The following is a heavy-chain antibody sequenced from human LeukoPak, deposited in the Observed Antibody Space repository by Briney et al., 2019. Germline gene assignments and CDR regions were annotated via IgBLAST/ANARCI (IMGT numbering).Heavy chain of an antibody. V-gene: IGHV4-34*01. D-gene: IGHD3-22*01. CDR3: ARQVGYYDRNYYYGMDV. CDR2: INHSGST. CDR1: GGSFSGYY. Sequence: SETLSLTCAVYGGSFSGYYWSWIRQPPGKGLEWIGEINHSGSTNYNPSLKSRVTISVDTSKNQFSLKLSSVTAADTAVYYCARQVGYYDRNYYYGMDVRGQGTTVTVSS. J-gene: IGHJ6*02.